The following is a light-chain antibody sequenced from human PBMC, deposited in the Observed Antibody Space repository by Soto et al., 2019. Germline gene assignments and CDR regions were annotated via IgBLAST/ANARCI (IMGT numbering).Light chain of an antibody. CDR2: GAS. V-gene: IGKV3-20*01. CDR3: QQYGSSRA. J-gene: IGKJ4*01. Sequence: EIVLTQSPGTLSLSPGERATLSCRASQSVSSSYLAWYQQKPDQAPRLLIYGASSRATGIPDRFSRSGSGTDFTLTISRLEPEDFAVYYCQQYGSSRAFGGGTKVEIK. CDR1: QSVSSSY.